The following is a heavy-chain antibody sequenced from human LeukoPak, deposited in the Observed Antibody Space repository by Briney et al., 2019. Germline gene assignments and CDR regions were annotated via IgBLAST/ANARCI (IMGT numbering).Heavy chain of an antibody. J-gene: IGHJ6*03. D-gene: IGHD3-10*01. CDR1: GGSIGSSSCY. V-gene: IGHV4-39*07. Sequence: SETLSLTCTVSGGSIGSSSCYWGWIRQPPGKGLEWIGSIYYSGSTYYNPSLKSRVTISVDTSKNQFSLKLSSVTAADTAVYYCARDHRYYHYMDVWGKGTTVTVSS. CDR3: ARDHRYYHYMDV. CDR2: IYYSGST.